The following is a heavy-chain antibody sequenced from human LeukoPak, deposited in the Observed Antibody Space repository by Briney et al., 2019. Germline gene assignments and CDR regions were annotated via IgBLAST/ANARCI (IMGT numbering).Heavy chain of an antibody. CDR3: ATSGQVVATMHY. V-gene: IGHV1-3*01. CDR1: GYTFTSYA. Sequence: GASVKVSCKASGYTFTSYAMHWVRQAPGRRLEWMGWINAGNGNTKYSQKFQGRVTIARDTSASTAYMVLSSLRSEDTAVYYCATSGQVVATMHYWGQGTLVTVSS. D-gene: IGHD2-15*01. J-gene: IGHJ4*02. CDR2: INAGNGNT.